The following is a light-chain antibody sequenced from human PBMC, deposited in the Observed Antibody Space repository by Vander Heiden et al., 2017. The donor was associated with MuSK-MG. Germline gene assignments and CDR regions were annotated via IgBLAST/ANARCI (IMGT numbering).Light chain of an antibody. CDR1: QSVSTN. CDR2: GAS. CDR3: QQYNDWPPLT. Sequence: ETVLTQSPATLSVSPGDRATLSCRASQSVSTNLAWYQQKPGQAPRLLIYGASTRATDIPARFSGSGSGTEFTLTIGSLQSEDFAVYYCQQYNDWPPLTFGAGTKVEIK. V-gene: IGKV3-15*01. J-gene: IGKJ4*01.